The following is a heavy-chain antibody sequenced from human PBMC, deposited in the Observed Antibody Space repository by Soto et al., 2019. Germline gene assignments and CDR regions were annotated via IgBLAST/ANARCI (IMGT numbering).Heavy chain of an antibody. CDR2: IIPIFGTA. D-gene: IGHD6-13*01. CDR3: ARDGGIAAAVIGWFDP. J-gene: IGHJ5*02. CDR1: GGTFSSYA. Sequence: ASVKVSCKASGGTFSSYAISWVRQAPGQGLEWMGGIIPIFGTANYAQKFQGRVTITADESTSTAYMELSSLRSEDTAVYYCARDGGIAAAVIGWFDPWGQGTLVTVSS. V-gene: IGHV1-69*13.